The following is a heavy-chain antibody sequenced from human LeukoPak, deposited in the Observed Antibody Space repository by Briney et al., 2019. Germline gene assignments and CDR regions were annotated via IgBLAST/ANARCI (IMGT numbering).Heavy chain of an antibody. J-gene: IGHJ4*02. CDR2: ISGSGGST. D-gene: IGHD3-10*01. CDR3: AKGLGVRGVIHPLDY. Sequence: GGSLRLSCAASGFTFSSYAMSWVRQAPGKGLEWVSAISGSGGSTYYADSVKGRFTISRDNSKNTLYLQMNSLRAEDTAVYYCAKGLGVRGVIHPLDYWGQGTLVTVSS. V-gene: IGHV3-23*01. CDR1: GFTFSSYA.